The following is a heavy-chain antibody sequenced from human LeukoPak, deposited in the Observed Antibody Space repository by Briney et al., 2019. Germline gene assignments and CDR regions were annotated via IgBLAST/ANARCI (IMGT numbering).Heavy chain of an antibody. D-gene: IGHD6-6*01. J-gene: IGHJ4*02. CDR2: ISGSGGST. V-gene: IGHV3-23*01. CDR3: AGGSSSIYFDY. CDR1: GFTFSSYA. Sequence: GGSLRLSCAASGFTFSSYAMSWVRQAPGKGLEWVSAISGSGGSTYYADSVKGRFTVSRDNSKNTLYLQMSSLRAEDTAVYYCAGGSSSIYFDYWGQGTLVTVSS.